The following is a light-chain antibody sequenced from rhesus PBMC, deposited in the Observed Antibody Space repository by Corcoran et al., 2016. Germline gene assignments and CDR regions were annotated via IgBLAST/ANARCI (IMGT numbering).Light chain of an antibody. CDR1: QGINNW. CDR2: RAS. Sequence: DIQMTQSPSSLSASVGDRVTITCRASQGINNWLAWYQQKPGKAPKLLIYRASNLETGVPSRFSGSGSGTDFTLTIRSLQPEDIATYYCQHHDNSPFTFGPGTKLDI. V-gene: IGKV1-69*01. J-gene: IGKJ3*01. CDR3: QHHDNSPFT.